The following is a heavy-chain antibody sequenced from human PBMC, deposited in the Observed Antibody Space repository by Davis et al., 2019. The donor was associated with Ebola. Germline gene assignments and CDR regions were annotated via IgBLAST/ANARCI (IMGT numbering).Heavy chain of an antibody. V-gene: IGHV3-9*01. CDR3: AGMKYYYYGMDV. CDR2: ISWNSGSI. D-gene: IGHD1-26*01. CDR1: GFTFDDYA. Sequence: GGSLRLSCAASGFTFDDYAMHWVRQAPGKGLEWVSGISWNSGSIGYADSVKGRFTISRDNAKNSLYLQMNSLRAEDTAVYYCAGMKYYYYGMDVWGQGTTVTVSS. J-gene: IGHJ6*02.